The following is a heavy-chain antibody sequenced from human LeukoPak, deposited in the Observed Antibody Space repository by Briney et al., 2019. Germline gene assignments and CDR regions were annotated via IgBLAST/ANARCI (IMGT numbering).Heavy chain of an antibody. CDR2: ITPVIETA. V-gene: IGHV1-69*08. CDR3: ARDRRSGYYPPSILFDY. CDR1: GGTFLSHT. D-gene: IGHD3-3*01. J-gene: IGHJ4*02. Sequence: SVKVSCKTSGGTFLSHTFSWVRQAPGKGLEWMGKITPVIETANYAQTFQGRVSIYADKSTTTVYMDLSGLGPDDTAVYYCARDRRSGYYPPSILFDYWGQGTLVTVSS.